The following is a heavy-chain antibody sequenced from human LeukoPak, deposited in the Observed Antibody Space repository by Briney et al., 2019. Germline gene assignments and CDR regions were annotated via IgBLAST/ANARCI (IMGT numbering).Heavy chain of an antibody. CDR2: IDPSDSYT. CDR1: GYSFTSYW. Sequence: GESLKISCKGSGYSFTSYWISWVRQMPGKGLEWMGRIDPSDSYTNYSPSFQGHVTISADKSISTAYLQWSSLKASDTAVYYCARQGLGDFDWLTTYDYWGQGTLVTVSS. V-gene: IGHV5-10-1*01. J-gene: IGHJ4*02. CDR3: ARQGLGDFDWLTTYDY. D-gene: IGHD3-9*01.